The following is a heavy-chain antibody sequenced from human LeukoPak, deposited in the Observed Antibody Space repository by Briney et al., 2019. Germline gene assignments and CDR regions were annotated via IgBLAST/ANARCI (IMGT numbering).Heavy chain of an antibody. CDR1: GGSFSGYY. V-gene: IGHV4-34*01. J-gene: IGHJ5*02. CDR3: ARGGRHYDSSGYYRNTCWFDP. Sequence: SETLSLTCAVYGGSFSGYYWSWIRQPPGKGLEWIGEINHSGSTNYNPSLKSRVTISVDTSKNQFSLKLSSVTAADTAVYYCARGGRHYDSSGYYRNTCWFDPWAQGTLVTVSS. D-gene: IGHD3-22*01. CDR2: INHSGST.